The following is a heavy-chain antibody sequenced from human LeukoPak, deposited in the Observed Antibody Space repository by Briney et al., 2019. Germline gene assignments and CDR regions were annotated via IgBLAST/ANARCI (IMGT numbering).Heavy chain of an antibody. D-gene: IGHD6-19*01. V-gene: IGHV3-48*01. CDR1: GFTFSSYW. J-gene: IGHJ4*02. CDR2: ISSSSSTI. Sequence: GGSLRLSCAASGFTFSSYWMHWVRQAPGKGLEWVSYISSSSSTIYYADSVKGRFTISRDNAKNSLYLQMNSLRAEDTAVYYCARSQQSGIAVAGTGPLNYWGQGALVTVSS. CDR3: ARSQQSGIAVAGTGPLNY.